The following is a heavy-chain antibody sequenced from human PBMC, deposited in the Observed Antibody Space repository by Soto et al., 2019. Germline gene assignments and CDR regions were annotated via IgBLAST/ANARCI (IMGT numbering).Heavy chain of an antibody. J-gene: IGHJ3*02. CDR3: ARETLLRFLEWLPNDAFDI. Sequence: SETLSLTCAVYGGSFSGYYWSWIRQPPGKGLEWIGEINHSGSTNYNPSLKSRVTISVDTSKNQFSLKLSSVTAADTAVYYCARETLLRFLEWLPNDAFDIWGQGTMVTVSS. V-gene: IGHV4-34*01. D-gene: IGHD3-3*01. CDR1: GGSFSGYY. CDR2: INHSGST.